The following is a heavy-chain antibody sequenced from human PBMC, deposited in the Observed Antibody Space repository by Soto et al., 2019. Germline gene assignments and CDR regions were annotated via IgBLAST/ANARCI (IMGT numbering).Heavy chain of an antibody. D-gene: IGHD6-25*01. CDR2: ISAYNGNT. CDR1: GYTFANYG. V-gene: IGHV1-18*01. J-gene: IGHJ4*02. Sequence: QVQLVQSGAEVKKPGASVKVSCKASGYTFANYGISWVRRASGQGLEWMAWISAYNGNTNHAQKLQGRVTLTTDTSTSTAYFELSSLRSDDTAVYYCARDDRTAGHGSYAYFDYWGQGTLVTVSS. CDR3: ARDDRTAGHGSYAYFDY.